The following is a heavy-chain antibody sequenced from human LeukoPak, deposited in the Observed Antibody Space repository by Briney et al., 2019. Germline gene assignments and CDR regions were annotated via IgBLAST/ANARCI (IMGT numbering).Heavy chain of an antibody. CDR2: INHSGST. Sequence: SETLSLTCAVYGGSFSGYYWSWIRQPPGKGLEWIGEINHSGSTNYNPSLKSRVTISVDTSKNQFSLKLSSVTAADTALYYCARTGGSFYFYYYMDVWGKGTTVTVSS. D-gene: IGHD1-26*01. V-gene: IGHV4-34*01. CDR3: ARTGGSFYFYYYMDV. J-gene: IGHJ6*03. CDR1: GGSFSGYY.